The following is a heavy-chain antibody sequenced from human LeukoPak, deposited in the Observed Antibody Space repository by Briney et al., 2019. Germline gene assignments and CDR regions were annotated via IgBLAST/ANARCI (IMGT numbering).Heavy chain of an antibody. V-gene: IGHV3-53*04. J-gene: IGHJ4*02. Sequence: GGSLRLSCAASGFTVSSNYMSWVRQAPGKGLEWVSVIYSDGSTYYADSVKGRFTISRHNSKNTLYLQMNSLRAEDTAVYYCAREVHSSGWTVEYWGQGTLVTVSS. CDR2: IYSDGST. CDR1: GFTVSSNY. CDR3: AREVHSSGWTVEY. D-gene: IGHD6-19*01.